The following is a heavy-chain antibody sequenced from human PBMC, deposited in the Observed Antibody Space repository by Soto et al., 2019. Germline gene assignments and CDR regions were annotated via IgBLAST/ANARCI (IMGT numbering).Heavy chain of an antibody. CDR1: GFTFSSYG. V-gene: IGHV3-30*18. J-gene: IGHJ6*01. D-gene: IGHD5-18*01. Sequence: GGSLRLSCAASGFTFSSYGMHWVRQAPGKGLEWVAVISFDGTNKNYADSVKGRFTVSRDNLRTMVYLQMNSLRGEDTAVYYCVKERYAQLWLEDYGMDVWGQGNTVTVS. CDR2: ISFDGTNK. CDR3: VKERYAQLWLEDYGMDV.